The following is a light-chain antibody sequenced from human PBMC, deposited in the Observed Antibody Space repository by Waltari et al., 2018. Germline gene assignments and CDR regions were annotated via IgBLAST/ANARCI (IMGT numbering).Light chain of an antibody. CDR2: WVS. CDR3: QQYYGVPLT. Sequence: DIVMTQSPDFLAVSLGERATINCKSSQSVLYSANNKDYLAWYQQKPGQPPKLLIYWVSTRESGVPDRFSGSGSGTYFTLTISSLQAEDVAVYYCQQYYGVPLTFGGGTKVEIK. V-gene: IGKV4-1*01. J-gene: IGKJ4*01. CDR1: QSVLYSANNKDY.